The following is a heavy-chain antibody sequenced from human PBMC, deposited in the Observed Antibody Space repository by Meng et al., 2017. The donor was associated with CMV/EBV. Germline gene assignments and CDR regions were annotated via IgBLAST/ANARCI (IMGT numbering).Heavy chain of an antibody. CDR3: AKGPVVPAAIRYRKNWFDP. CDR2: MNPNSGNT. D-gene: IGHD2-2*02. V-gene: IGHV1-8*01. CDR1: GYTFTSYD. Sequence: ASVKVSCKASGYTFTSYDINWVRQATGQGLEWMGWMNPNSGNTGYAQKFQGRVTMTRNTSISTAYMELSSLRSEDTAVYYCAKGPVVPAAIRYRKNWFDPWGQGTLVTVSS. J-gene: IGHJ5*02.